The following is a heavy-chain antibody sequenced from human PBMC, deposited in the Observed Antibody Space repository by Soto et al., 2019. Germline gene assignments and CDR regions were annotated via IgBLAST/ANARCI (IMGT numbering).Heavy chain of an antibody. D-gene: IGHD3-16*01. Sequence: ASVKVSCKASGYNFTGYSIHWGRKAPRQRPEGMGWVKPKNGATKHRRKIQGRGTTIRGHPIRQIYMELRNLKSDDTAVYSCAIQDGGVVYWGQGTLVTVSS. CDR3: AIQDGGVVY. CDR1: GYNFTGYS. CDR2: VKPKNGAT. V-gene: IGHV1-2*02. J-gene: IGHJ4*02.